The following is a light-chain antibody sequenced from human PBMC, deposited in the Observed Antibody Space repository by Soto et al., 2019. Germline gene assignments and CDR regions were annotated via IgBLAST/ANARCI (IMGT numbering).Light chain of an antibody. CDR1: ALPNQY. V-gene: IGLV3-25*03. Sequence: SYELTQPPSVSVSPGQTARITCSGDALPNQYAYWYQHKPGQAPALVIYKDSERPSGIPERVSGSTSGTTVTLTISGVQAEDEADYYCQSADSSGSYIVFGGGTKLTVL. J-gene: IGLJ2*01. CDR2: KDS. CDR3: QSADSSGSYIV.